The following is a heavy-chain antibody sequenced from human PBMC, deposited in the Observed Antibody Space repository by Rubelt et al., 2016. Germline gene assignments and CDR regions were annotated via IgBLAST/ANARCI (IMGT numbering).Heavy chain of an antibody. J-gene: IGHJ4*02. CDR3: ASLMATTRQCFDQ. D-gene: IGHD5-24*01. V-gene: IGHV3-21*01. CDR2: ISSSSSYI. Sequence: EVQLVESGGGLVQPGGSLSLSCAASGFTFSAYSMHWVRQAPGKGLEWVSSISSSSSYIYYADSVKGRFTISRDNAKNSLFLQMHSLRAEDTAVYYCASLMATTRQCFDQWGQGTLVTVSS. CDR1: GFTFSAYS.